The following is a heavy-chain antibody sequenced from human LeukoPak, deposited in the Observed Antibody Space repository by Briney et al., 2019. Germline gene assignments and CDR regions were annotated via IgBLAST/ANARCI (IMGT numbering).Heavy chain of an antibody. CDR2: INHSGST. CDR3: ARVLAPRHYGMDV. CDR1: GGSISSGGYS. D-gene: IGHD3-3*01. J-gene: IGHJ6*02. V-gene: IGHV4-34*01. Sequence: SETLSLTCAVSGGSISSGGYSWSWIRQPPGKGLEWIGEINHSGSTNYNPSLKSRVTISVDTSKNQFSLKLSSVTAADTAVYYCARVLAPRHYGMDVWGQGTTVTVSS.